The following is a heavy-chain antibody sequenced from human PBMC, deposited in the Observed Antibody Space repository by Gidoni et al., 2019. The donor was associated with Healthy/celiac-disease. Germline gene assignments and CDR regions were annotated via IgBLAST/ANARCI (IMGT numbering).Heavy chain of an antibody. D-gene: IGHD1-7*01. J-gene: IGHJ3*02. CDR1: GFTFSSYG. CDR3: AKDLKRYNWNYEDAFDI. V-gene: IGHV3-30*18. Sequence: VQPGRSLRLSCAASGFTFSSYGMHWVRQAPGKGLEWVAVISYDGSNKYYADSVKGRFAISRDNSKNTLYLQMNSLRAEDTAVYYCAKDLKRYNWNYEDAFDIWGQGTMVTVSS. CDR2: ISYDGSNK.